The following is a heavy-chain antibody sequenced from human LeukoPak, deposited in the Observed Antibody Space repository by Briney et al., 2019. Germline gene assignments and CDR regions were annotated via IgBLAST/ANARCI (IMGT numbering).Heavy chain of an antibody. D-gene: IGHD6-13*01. CDR3: AAVKSGSSWYLLFDY. CDR2: IIPICGTA. CDR1: GGTFISYA. J-gene: IGHJ4*02. V-gene: IGHV1-69*01. Sequence: ASVKLSCKASGGTFISYAISWVRQAPGQGLEWMGGIIPICGTANYAQKFQGRVTITADESTSTAYMELSSLRSEDTAVYYCAAVKSGSSWYLLFDYWGQGNLVTVSS.